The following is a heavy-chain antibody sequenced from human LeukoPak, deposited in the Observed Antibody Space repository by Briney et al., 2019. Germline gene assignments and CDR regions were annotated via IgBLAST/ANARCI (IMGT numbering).Heavy chain of an antibody. J-gene: IGHJ4*02. CDR1: GGSISSYY. CDR2: IYYSGST. Sequence: PSETLSLTCTVSGGSISSYYWSWIRQPPGKGLEWIGYIYYSGSTNYNPSLKSRVTISVDTSKNQFSLKLSSVTAADTAVYYCASVKGIAAAGSYFDYWGQGTLVTVPS. D-gene: IGHD6-13*01. V-gene: IGHV4-59*01. CDR3: ASVKGIAAAGSYFDY.